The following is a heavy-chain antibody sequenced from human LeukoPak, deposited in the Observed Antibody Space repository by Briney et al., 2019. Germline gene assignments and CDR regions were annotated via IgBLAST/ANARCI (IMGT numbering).Heavy chain of an antibody. V-gene: IGHV3-23*01. J-gene: IGHJ4*02. D-gene: IGHD5-24*01. CDR1: GFTFSTYT. Sequence: PGGSLRLSCSASGFTFSTYTMHWVRQAPGKGLDWVSGIVGANGKTYYADSAKGRFTISRDNSKNTLYLQMNSLRAEDTAVYFCAKDYRPDGYNDLDYWGQGTQVTVSS. CDR3: AKDYRPDGYNDLDY. CDR2: IVGANGKT.